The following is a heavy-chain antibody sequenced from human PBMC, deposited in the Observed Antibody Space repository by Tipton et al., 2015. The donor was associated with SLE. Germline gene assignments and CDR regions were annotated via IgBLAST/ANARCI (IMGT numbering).Heavy chain of an antibody. J-gene: IGHJ6*03. D-gene: IGHD2-2*01. Sequence: TLSLTCTVSGGSISSGGNYWSWIRQHPGKGLEWIGNIYYNGSTYYNPSLKSRITISIDTSKNQFSLRLSSVTAADTAMYFCAREEIVVVPAGKTNLFNYYYMDVWGKGTTVTVSS. CDR1: GGSISSGGNY. V-gene: IGHV4-31*03. CDR2: IYYNGST. CDR3: AREEIVVVPAGKTNLFNYYYMDV.